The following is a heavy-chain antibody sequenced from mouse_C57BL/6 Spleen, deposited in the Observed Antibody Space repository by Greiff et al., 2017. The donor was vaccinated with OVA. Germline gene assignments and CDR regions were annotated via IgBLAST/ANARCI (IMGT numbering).Heavy chain of an antibody. CDR2: IYPSDSET. D-gene: IGHD2-12*01. CDR1: GYTFTSYW. J-gene: IGHJ4*01. V-gene: IGHV1-61*01. CDR3: ARGDYTAAMDY. Sequence: QVQLKQPGAELVRPGSSVKLSCKASGYTFTSYWMDWVKQRPGQGLEWIGNIYPSDSETHYNQKFKDKATLTVDKSSSTAYMQLSSLTSEDSAVYYCARGDYTAAMDYWGQGTSVTVSS.